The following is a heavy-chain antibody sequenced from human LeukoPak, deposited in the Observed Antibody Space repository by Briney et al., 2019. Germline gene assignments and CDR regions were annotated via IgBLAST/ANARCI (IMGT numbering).Heavy chain of an antibody. V-gene: IGHV3-23*01. D-gene: IGHD3-10*01. J-gene: IGHJ4*02. CDR3: AFDYASGSYLGFDC. CDR2: ISGSGGTT. Sequence: GGSLRLSCAASGFTFSTYAMTWVRQAPGKGLEWVWAISGSGGTTYYADSVKGRFTISRDSSKNTVSLQMNSLRAEDTAVYYCAFDYASGSYLGFDCWGQGTLVTVSS. CDR1: GFTFSTYA.